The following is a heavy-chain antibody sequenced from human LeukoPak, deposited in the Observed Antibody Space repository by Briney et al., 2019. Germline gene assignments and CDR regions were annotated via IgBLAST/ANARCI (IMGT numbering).Heavy chain of an antibody. CDR2: INPNSGGT. J-gene: IGHJ6*02. D-gene: IGHD6-13*01. CDR3: ARDFPRTAAAAGTRGPDYYGMDV. V-gene: IGHV1-2*04. CDR1: GYTFTGYY. Sequence: GASVKVSCKASGYTFTGYYMHWVRQAPGQGLEWMGWINPNSGGTNYAQKFQGWVTMTRDTSISTAYMELSRLRSDDTAVYYCARDFPRTAAAAGTRGPDYYGMDVWGQGTTVTVPS.